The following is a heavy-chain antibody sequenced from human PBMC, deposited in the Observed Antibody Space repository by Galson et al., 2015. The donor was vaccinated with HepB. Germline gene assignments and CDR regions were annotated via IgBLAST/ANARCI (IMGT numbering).Heavy chain of an antibody. CDR3: ARGGDTAGYYYYGMDV. Sequence: SVKVSCKASGYTFTSYYMHWVRQAPGQGLEWMGIINPSGGSTSYAQKFQGRVTMTRDTSTSTVYMELSSLRSEGTAVYYCARGGDTAGYYYYGMDVWGQGTTVTVSS. CDR2: INPSGGST. J-gene: IGHJ6*02. D-gene: IGHD5-18*01. V-gene: IGHV1-46*01. CDR1: GYTFTSYY.